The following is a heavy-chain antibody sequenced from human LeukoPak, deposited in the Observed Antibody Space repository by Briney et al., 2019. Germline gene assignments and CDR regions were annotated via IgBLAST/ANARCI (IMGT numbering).Heavy chain of an antibody. V-gene: IGHV3-23*01. D-gene: IGHD6-19*01. CDR3: AKPISSGCYSFDY. J-gene: IGHJ4*01. CDR1: GFTFSSYA. Sequence: RGGSDRLSCAASGFTFSSYAMSWVRQAPGKGLEWVSAISGSGGSTYSADSVKGRFTISRDNSKNTLYLQINSLRAEDTAVYYCAKPISSGCYSFDYWGQGTLVTVSS. CDR2: ISGSGGST.